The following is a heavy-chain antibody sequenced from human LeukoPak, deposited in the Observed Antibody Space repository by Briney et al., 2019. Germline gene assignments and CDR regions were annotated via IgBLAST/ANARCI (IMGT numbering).Heavy chain of an antibody. J-gene: IGHJ4*02. CDR2: IFGSGGSP. CDR3: AKPPRDYGGNSPGYYFDY. CDR1: GFTFGSHA. Sequence: GGSLRLSCEASGFTFGSHAMYWVRQAPGKGLEWVAGIFGSGGSPHYADSVKGRFTISRDNSRNTVYLQINSLRAEDTAVYYCAKPPRDYGGNSPGYYFDYWGQGTLVTVSS. V-gene: IGHV3-23*01. D-gene: IGHD4-23*01.